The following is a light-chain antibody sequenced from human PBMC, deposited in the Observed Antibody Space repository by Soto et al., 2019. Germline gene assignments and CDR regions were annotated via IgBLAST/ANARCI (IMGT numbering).Light chain of an antibody. CDR3: SSYTRSSTLV. CDR2: DVT. V-gene: IGLV2-14*01. Sequence: QSALTQPASVSGSPGQSITISCTGTSSDVGAYDYVSWYQHHPGKAPKLMIYDVTNRPSGVSDRFSGSNSGNTASLTISGLHTEDEADYHCSSYTRSSTLVFGGGTKVTVL. CDR1: SSDVGAYDY. J-gene: IGLJ2*01.